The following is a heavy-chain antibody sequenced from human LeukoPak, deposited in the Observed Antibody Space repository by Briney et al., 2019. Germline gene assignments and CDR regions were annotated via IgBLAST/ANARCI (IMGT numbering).Heavy chain of an antibody. Sequence: GGSLRLSCAASGFSFSGYDMHWVRQGSGKGLEWVSSIGTTGDPYYSDSVKGRFTISRDNAKNSLYLQMNSLGAGDTAVYFCARASIRTYYALDVWGQGTAVTVSS. J-gene: IGHJ6*02. V-gene: IGHV3-13*05. D-gene: IGHD3-10*01. CDR2: IGTTGDP. CDR1: GFSFSGYD. CDR3: ARASIRTYYALDV.